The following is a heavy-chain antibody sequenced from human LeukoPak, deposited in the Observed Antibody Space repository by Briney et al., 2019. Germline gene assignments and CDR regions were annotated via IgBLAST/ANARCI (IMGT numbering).Heavy chain of an antibody. CDR1: GFTFGIRW. D-gene: IGHD2-8*01. CDR3: HPLAYVTN. Sequence: RGGSVRLSCAVSGFTFGIRWMHWARHAPGKGLVWVALIKDDGTTTNYADSVKGRFTASRDDAKNTAYLQMSSLRAEDTAVYYCHPLAYVTNWGQGTLVTVSS. V-gene: IGHV3-74*01. CDR2: IKDDGTTT. J-gene: IGHJ4*02.